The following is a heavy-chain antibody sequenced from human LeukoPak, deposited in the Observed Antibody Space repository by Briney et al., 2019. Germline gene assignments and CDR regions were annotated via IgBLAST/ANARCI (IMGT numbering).Heavy chain of an antibody. CDR3: ARNIQLWSQVNWFDP. V-gene: IGHV4-31*03. Sequence: SETLSLTCTVSGGSISSGGYYWSWIRQHPGKGLEWIGYIYYSGSTYYNPSLMSRVTISVDTSKNQFSLKLSSVTAADTAVYYCARNIQLWSQVNWFDPWGQGTLVTVSS. D-gene: IGHD5-18*01. CDR1: GGSISSGGYY. J-gene: IGHJ5*02. CDR2: IYYSGST.